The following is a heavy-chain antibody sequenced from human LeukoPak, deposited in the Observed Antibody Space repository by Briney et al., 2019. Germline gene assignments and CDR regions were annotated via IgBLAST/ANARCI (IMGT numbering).Heavy chain of an antibody. CDR3: ARGEPRKYYYDSSGYYYY. J-gene: IGHJ4*02. D-gene: IGHD3-22*01. CDR1: GYTFTSYD. V-gene: IGHV1-8*01. Sequence: GASVKVSCKASGYTFTSYDINWVRLATGQGLEWMGWMNPNSGNTGYAQKFQGRVTMTRNTSISTAYMELSSLRSEDTAVYYCARGEPRKYYYDSSGYYYYWGQGTLVTVSS. CDR2: MNPNSGNT.